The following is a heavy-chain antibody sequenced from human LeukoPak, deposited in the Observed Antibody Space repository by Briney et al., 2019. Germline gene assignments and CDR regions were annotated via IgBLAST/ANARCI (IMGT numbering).Heavy chain of an antibody. CDR1: GFTFSSYA. D-gene: IGHD3-22*01. J-gene: IGHJ1*01. CDR2: ISGSGGST. CDR3: AKDRMWHYDSSDNEYFQH. Sequence: GGSLRLSCAASGFTFSSYAMSWLRQAPGKGLEWVSAISGSGGSTYYADSVKGRFTISRDNSKNTLYLQMNSLRAEDTAVYYCAKDRMWHYDSSDNEYFQHWGQGTLVTVSS. V-gene: IGHV3-23*01.